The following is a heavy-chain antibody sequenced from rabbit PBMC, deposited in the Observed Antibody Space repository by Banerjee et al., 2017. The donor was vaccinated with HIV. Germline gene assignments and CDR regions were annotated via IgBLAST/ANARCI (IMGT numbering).Heavy chain of an antibody. V-gene: IGHV1S45*01. J-gene: IGHJ6*01. D-gene: IGHD8-1*01. Sequence: QEQLEESGGDLVKPEGSLTLTSTASGIDFSSSYWMCWVRQAPGKGLEWIACIYAASSGSTWYASWAKGRFTISKTSSTTVTLQMTSLTAADTATYFCARDRDTGSVYYFDLWGPGTLVTVS. CDR2: IYAASSGST. CDR1: GIDFSSSYW. CDR3: ARDRDTGSVYYFDL.